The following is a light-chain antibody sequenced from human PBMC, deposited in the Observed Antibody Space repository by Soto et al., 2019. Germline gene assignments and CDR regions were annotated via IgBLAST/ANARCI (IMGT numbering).Light chain of an antibody. CDR1: NSDVGGYNY. CDR2: DVS. CDR3: PSYTSGGTYV. V-gene: IGLV2-14*01. Sequence: QSALTQPASVSGSPGQSITISCTGTNSDVGGYNYVSWYQQHPGTAPKPMIYDVSNRPSGVSNRFSGSKSGNTASLTISGLQAEDEADYSCPSYTSGGTYVFGTGTKLTVL. J-gene: IGLJ1*01.